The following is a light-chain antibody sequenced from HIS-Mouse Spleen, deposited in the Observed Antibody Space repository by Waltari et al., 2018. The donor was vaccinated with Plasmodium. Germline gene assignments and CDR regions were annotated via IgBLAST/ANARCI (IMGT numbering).Light chain of an antibody. Sequence: SYELTQPPSVSVSPGQTARITCSGDALPKKYAYWYQQKSGQAPVLVIYEDSKRPSGIHERFSGSSSGTIATLTISEAQVEDEADYYCYSTDSSGNHRVFGGGTKLTVL. CDR1: ALPKKY. J-gene: IGLJ3*02. V-gene: IGLV3-10*01. CDR3: YSTDSSGNHRV. CDR2: EDS.